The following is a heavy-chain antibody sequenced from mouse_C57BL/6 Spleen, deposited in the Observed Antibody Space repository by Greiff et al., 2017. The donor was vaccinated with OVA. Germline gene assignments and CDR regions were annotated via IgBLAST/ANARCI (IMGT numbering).Heavy chain of an antibody. CDR3: AREGTGLFAY. CDR1: GYTFTDYY. V-gene: IGHV1-26*01. CDR2: INPNNGGT. Sequence: EVQLQQSGPELVKPGASVKISCKASGYTFTDYYMNWVKQSHGKSLEWIGDINPNNGGTSYNQKFKSKATLTVDTSSSTAYMQLSSLTSEDSAVYYCAREGTGLFAYWGQGTLVTVSA. D-gene: IGHD4-1*01. J-gene: IGHJ3*01.